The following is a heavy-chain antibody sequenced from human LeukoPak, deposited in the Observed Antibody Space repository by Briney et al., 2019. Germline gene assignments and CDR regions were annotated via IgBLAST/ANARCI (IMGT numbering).Heavy chain of an antibody. V-gene: IGHV4-39*01. CDR1: GGSINSSNYY. CDR3: ARHRDSSGWYDFDY. D-gene: IGHD6-19*01. Sequence: SETLSLTCTVSGGSINSSNYYWGWIRQPPGKGLEWIGSIYYSGSTYYNPSLKSRVSISVDTSKDQFSLKLSSVTAADTAVYYCARHRDSSGWYDFDYWGQGTLVTVSS. J-gene: IGHJ4*02. CDR2: IYYSGST.